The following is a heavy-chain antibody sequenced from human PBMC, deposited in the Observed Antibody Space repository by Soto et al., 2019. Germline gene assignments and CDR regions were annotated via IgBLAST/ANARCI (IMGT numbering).Heavy chain of an antibody. CDR2: IIPIFGTA. V-gene: IGHV1-69*01. CDR1: GGTFSSYA. CDR3: VRVRVTIDRGVITYYYYNGKHV. Sequence: QVQLVQSGAEVKKPGSSVKVSCKASGGTFSSYAISWVRQAPGQGLEWMGGIIPIFGTANYAQKCQGRVTITADESTSRAYMAMCSLSSDDTAVYYCVRVRVTIDRGVITYYYYNGKHVCVHGTTVTVS. D-gene: IGHD3-10*01. J-gene: IGHJ6*02.